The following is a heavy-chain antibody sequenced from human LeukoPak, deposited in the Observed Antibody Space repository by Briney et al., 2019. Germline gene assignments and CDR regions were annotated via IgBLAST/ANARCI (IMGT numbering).Heavy chain of an antibody. CDR2: LYSGGNT. J-gene: IGHJ1*01. V-gene: IGHV3-53*01. CDR3: ARAVGREVIDV. Sequence: PGGSLRLSCAASGFTVSSKYMSWNRQAPGKGLEWVSVLYSGGNTYYADSVKGRFTISRDNSKNTLYLQMDSLRAEDTAVYYCARAVGREVIDVWGQGTLVTVSS. D-gene: IGHD1-26*01. CDR1: GFTVSSKY.